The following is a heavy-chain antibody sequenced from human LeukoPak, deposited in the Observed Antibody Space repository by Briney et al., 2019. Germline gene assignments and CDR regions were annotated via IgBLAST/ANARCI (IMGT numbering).Heavy chain of an antibody. CDR1: GGSISSYY. CDR3: ARVLHSGYSDY. D-gene: IGHD1-26*01. J-gene: IGHJ4*02. V-gene: IGHV4-59*01. CDR2: IYYSGST. Sequence: SETLSLTCTVSGGSISSYYWSWIRQPPGKGLEWIGYIYYSGSTNYNPSLKSRVTISVDTSRNQFSLRLSSVTAADTALYYCARVLHSGYSDYWGQGALVTVSS.